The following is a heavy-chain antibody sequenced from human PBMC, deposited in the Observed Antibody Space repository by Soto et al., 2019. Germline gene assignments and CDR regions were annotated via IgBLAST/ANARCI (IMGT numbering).Heavy chain of an antibody. D-gene: IGHD3-22*01. CDR2: IYYSGST. CDR3: ARGVYYDSSGYRKFDY. Sequence: SETLSLTCTVSGGSISSGGYYWSWIRQHPGKGLEWIGYIYYSGSTYYNPSLKSRVTISVDTSKNQFSLKLSSVTAADTAVYYCARGVYYDSSGYRKFDYWGQGTLVTVSS. V-gene: IGHV4-31*03. CDR1: GGSISSGGYY. J-gene: IGHJ4*02.